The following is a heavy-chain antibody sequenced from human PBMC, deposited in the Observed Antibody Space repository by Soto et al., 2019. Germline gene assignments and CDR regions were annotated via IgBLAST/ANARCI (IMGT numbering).Heavy chain of an antibody. CDR2: FDPEDGET. D-gene: IGHD4-17*01. Sequence: AAVKVSCKVCGYTLTELSMHWVRQAPGKGLEWMGGFDPEDGETIYAQKFQGRVTMTEDTSTDTAYMELSSLRSEDTAVYYCATSKYYRGAFDIWGQGTMVTVSS. V-gene: IGHV1-24*01. CDR1: GYTLTELS. J-gene: IGHJ3*02. CDR3: ATSKYYRGAFDI.